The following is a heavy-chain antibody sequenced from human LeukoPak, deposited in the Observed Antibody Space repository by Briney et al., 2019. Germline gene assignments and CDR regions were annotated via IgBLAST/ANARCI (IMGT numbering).Heavy chain of an antibody. J-gene: IGHJ6*03. D-gene: IGHD3-10*01. CDR1: GGSFSGYY. Sequence: PSETLSLTCAVYGGSFSGYYWSWIRQPPGKGLEWIGEINHSGSTNYNPTLKSRVTILVDTSKNQFSLKLSSVTAADTAVYYCARDYGSGRRYYYMDVWGKGTTVTVSS. CDR3: ARDYGSGRRYYYMDV. V-gene: IGHV4-34*01. CDR2: INHSGST.